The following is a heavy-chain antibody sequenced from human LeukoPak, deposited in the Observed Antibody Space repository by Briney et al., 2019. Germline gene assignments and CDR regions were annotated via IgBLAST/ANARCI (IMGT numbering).Heavy chain of an antibody. Sequence: GGSLRLSCAASGFTFSDYYMSWIRQAPGKGLEWVGRIKSKTDGGTTDYAAPVKGRFTISRDDSKNILYLQMNSLKTEDTAVYYCARMYSSGWQDFDYWGQGTLVTVSS. V-gene: IGHV3-15*01. CDR3: ARMYSSGWQDFDY. J-gene: IGHJ4*02. CDR2: IKSKTDGGTT. D-gene: IGHD6-19*01. CDR1: GFTFSDYY.